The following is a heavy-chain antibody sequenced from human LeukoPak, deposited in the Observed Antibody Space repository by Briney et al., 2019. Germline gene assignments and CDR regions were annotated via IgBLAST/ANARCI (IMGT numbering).Heavy chain of an antibody. Sequence: GGSLRLSCAASGFTFSSYSMNWVRQAPGKGLEWVTFISFDGSNKYYADSVKGRFTISRDNSKNTLYLQMYSLRPEDTAMYYCARDLSGSPFDSWGQGTLVTVSS. D-gene: IGHD1-26*01. CDR1: GFTFSSYS. CDR3: ARDLSGSPFDS. V-gene: IGHV3-30*04. CDR2: ISFDGSNK. J-gene: IGHJ4*02.